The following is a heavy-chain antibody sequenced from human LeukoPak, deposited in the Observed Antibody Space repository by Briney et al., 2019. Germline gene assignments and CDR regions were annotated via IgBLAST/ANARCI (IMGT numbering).Heavy chain of an antibody. CDR3: AKHLYGSGSYYTFDY. Sequence: GGSLRLSCAASGFTFSSYAMSWVRQAPGKGLEWVSAISGSGGSTYCADSVKGRFTISRDNSKNTLYLQMNSLRAEDTAVYYCAKHLYGSGSYYTFDYWGQGTLVTVSS. V-gene: IGHV3-23*01. CDR1: GFTFSSYA. CDR2: ISGSGGST. J-gene: IGHJ4*02. D-gene: IGHD3-10*01.